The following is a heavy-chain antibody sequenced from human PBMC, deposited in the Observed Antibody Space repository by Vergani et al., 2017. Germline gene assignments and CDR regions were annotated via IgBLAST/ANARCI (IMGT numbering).Heavy chain of an antibody. J-gene: IGHJ6*02. Sequence: QVQLQESGPGLVKPSETLSLTCTVSGGSISSYYWSWIRQPPGKGLEWIGYIYYSGSTNYNPSLKSRVTISVDTSKNQFSLKLSSVTAADTAVYYCARESPVGDSGMDVWGQGTTVTVSS. CDR1: GGSISSYY. D-gene: IGHD4-17*01. CDR2: IYYSGST. V-gene: IGHV4-59*01. CDR3: ARESPVGDSGMDV.